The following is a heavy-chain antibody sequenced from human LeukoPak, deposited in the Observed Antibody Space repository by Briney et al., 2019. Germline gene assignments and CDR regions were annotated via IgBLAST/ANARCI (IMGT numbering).Heavy chain of an antibody. Sequence: SVKVSCKVSGYTLTELSIHWVRQAPGKGLQWMGGIDPEDGEIIYAQKFQGRVTITTDESTSTAYMELSSLRSEDTAVYYCARLLLGSSGSDYWGQGTLVTVSS. D-gene: IGHD6-6*01. J-gene: IGHJ4*02. V-gene: IGHV1-24*01. CDR2: IDPEDGEI. CDR1: GYTLTELS. CDR3: ARLLLGSSGSDY.